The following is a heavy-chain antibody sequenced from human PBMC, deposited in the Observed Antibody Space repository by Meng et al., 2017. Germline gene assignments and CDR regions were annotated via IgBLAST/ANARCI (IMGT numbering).Heavy chain of an antibody. CDR2: IYHSGST. CDR1: CGSISISNW. Sequence: QVQLQESGPGLAKPVGTLSLTWSVLCGSISISNWWSWVRQPPGKGLEWIGEIYHSGSTNYNPSLKSRVTISVDKSKNQFSLKLSSVTAADTAVYYCARGTDYGDYYFDYWGQGTLVTVSS. V-gene: IGHV4-4*02. D-gene: IGHD4-17*01. J-gene: IGHJ4*02. CDR3: ARGTDYGDYYFDY.